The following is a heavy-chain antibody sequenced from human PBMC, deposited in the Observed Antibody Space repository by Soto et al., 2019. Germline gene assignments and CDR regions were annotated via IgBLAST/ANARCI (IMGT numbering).Heavy chain of an antibody. D-gene: IGHD1-26*01. Sequence: ASVKVSCKASGYTFTSYYIHGVRQAPGQGLEWMGIINPRNGDTTYAQNLQGRVTMTTDTSTNTIYVELRSLISEDTAVFYCARDLGPPRLPFDRTTYQFDFCGQGTLVTVSS. V-gene: IGHV1-46*01. CDR1: GYTFTSYY. J-gene: IGHJ4*02. CDR2: INPRNGDT. CDR3: ARDLGPPRLPFDRTTYQFDF.